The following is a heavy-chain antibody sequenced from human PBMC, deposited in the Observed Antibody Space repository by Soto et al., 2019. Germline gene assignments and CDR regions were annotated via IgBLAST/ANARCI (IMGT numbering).Heavy chain of an antibody. CDR1: GITISNYP. Sequence: EVRLVESGGGLVQPGGSLRLSCAASGITISNYPMSWVRQAPGKGLDWVSGISGSGDTTYYADSAKGRFTISKDISKNSLFLQLDSLRVEDSALYFCVKDDGGYPSTAPHWGQGTLVIVSP. CDR2: ISGSGDTT. J-gene: IGHJ4*02. D-gene: IGHD4-17*01. V-gene: IGHV3-23*04. CDR3: VKDDGGYPSTAPH.